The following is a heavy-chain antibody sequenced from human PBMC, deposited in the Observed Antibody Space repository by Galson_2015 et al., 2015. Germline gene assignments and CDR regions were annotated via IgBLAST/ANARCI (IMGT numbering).Heavy chain of an antibody. CDR3: ARGGFYDFWSGSITYYYGMDV. V-gene: IGHV3-48*02. CDR2: ISSSSSTI. J-gene: IGHJ6*02. Sequence: SLRLSCAASGFTFSSYSMNWVRQAPGKGLEWVSYISSSSSTIYYADSVKGRFTISRDNAKNSLYLQMNSLRDEDTAVYYCARGGFYDFWSGSITYYYGMDVWGQGTTVTVSS. CDR1: GFTFSSYS. D-gene: IGHD3-3*01.